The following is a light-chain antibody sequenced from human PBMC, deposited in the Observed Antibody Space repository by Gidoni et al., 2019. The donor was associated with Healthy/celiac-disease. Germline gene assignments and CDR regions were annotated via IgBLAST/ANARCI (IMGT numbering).Light chain of an antibody. CDR3: QQYYSTPPT. CDR2: RAS. CDR1: QSVLYRSNNKKY. V-gene: IGKV4-1*01. Sequence: DIVMTQSPDSLAVSLGDRATINCKSSQSVLYRSNNKKYLAWYQQKPGHPPQLLIYRASTRESGVPDRISGSGSGTDFTLTISSLQAEDVAVYYCQQYYSTPPTFGGGTKVEIK. J-gene: IGKJ4*01.